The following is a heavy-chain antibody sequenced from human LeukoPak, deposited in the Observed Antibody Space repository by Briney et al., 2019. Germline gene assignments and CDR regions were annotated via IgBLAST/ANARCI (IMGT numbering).Heavy chain of an antibody. J-gene: IGHJ6*03. D-gene: IGHD1-26*01. Sequence: PGGSLRLSCAASGFTFSSYAMHWVRQAPGKGLEWVAVISYEGSNKYYADSVKSRFTISRDNSKNTLYLQMNSLRAEDTAVYYCAREFRVGSSRLYYYYMDVWGKGTTVTVSS. CDR3: AREFRVGSSRLYYYYMDV. V-gene: IGHV3-30*01. CDR1: GFTFSSYA. CDR2: ISYEGSNK.